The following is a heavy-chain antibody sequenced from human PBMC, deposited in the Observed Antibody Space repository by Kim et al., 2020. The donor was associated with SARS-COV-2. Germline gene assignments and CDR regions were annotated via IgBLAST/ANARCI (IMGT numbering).Heavy chain of an antibody. CDR1: GYTLTELS. D-gene: IGHD2-2*01. CDR3: ETGEGYCSSTSCYGRDYYYYGMDV. CDR2: FDPEDGET. J-gene: IGHJ6*02. Sequence: ASVKVSCKVFGYTLTELSMHWVRQAPGKGLEWMGGFDPEDGETIYAQKFQGRVIMTEDTFTDTAYMELSSLRSEDTAVYYCETGEGYCSSTSCYGRDYYYYGMDVWGQGTTVTVSS. V-gene: IGHV1-24*01.